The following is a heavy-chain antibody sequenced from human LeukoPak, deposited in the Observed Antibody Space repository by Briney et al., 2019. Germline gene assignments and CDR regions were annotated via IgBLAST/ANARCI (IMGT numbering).Heavy chain of an antibody. D-gene: IGHD3-3*01. CDR1: GGSISTYY. Sequence: SETLSLTCTVSGGSISTYYWSWTRQPPGKGLEWIGYIYYSGNTNYNPSLKSRVTISVDTSKNQFSLKLSSVTAADTAVYYCARVARSGYYYFDYWGQGTLVTVSS. J-gene: IGHJ4*02. CDR3: ARVARSGYYYFDY. V-gene: IGHV4-59*01. CDR2: IYYSGNT.